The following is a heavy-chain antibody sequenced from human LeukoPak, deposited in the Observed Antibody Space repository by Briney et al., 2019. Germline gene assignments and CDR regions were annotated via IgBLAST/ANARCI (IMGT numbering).Heavy chain of an antibody. CDR3: ARSGSGYESSRNY. CDR2: ISGSGGST. D-gene: IGHD5-12*01. V-gene: IGHV3-23*01. J-gene: IGHJ4*02. CDR1: GFTFSSYA. Sequence: GGSLRLSCAASGFTFSSYAMSWVRQAPGKGLEWVSAISGSGGSTYYADSVKGRFTISRDNSKNSLYLQMTSLTAEDTAVYSCARSGSGYESSRNYWGQGTLVTVSS.